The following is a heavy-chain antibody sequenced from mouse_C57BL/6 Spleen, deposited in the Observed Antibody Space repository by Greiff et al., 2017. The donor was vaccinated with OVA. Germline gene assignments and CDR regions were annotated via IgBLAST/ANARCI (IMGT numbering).Heavy chain of an antibody. J-gene: IGHJ2*01. CDR2: IYPGSGST. D-gene: IGHD1-1*01. CDR3: ARGGYYYGGFDY. Sequence: QVQLQQPGAELVKPGASVKMSCKASGYTFTSYWITWVKQRPGQGLEWIGDIYPGSGSTNYNEKFTSKATLTVDTSSSTAYMQLSSLTSEDSAVYYCARGGYYYGGFDYWGQGTTLTVSS. CDR1: GYTFTSYW. V-gene: IGHV1-55*01.